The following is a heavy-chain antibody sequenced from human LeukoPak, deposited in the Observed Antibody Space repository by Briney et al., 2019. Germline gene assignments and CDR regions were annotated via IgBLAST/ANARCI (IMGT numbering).Heavy chain of an antibody. D-gene: IGHD2-15*01. CDR1: GGSISGGGYS. CDR3: ARRITVVARLTYFDY. V-gene: IGHV4-30-2*01. CDR2: IYHSGST. Sequence: SQALSLTCAVSGGSISGGGYSWSWIRHPPGKGLGWIGYIYHSGSTYYNPSLKSRVTISVDRSKNQFSLKLSSVTAADTAVYYCARRITVVARLTYFDYWGQGTLVTVSS. J-gene: IGHJ4*02.